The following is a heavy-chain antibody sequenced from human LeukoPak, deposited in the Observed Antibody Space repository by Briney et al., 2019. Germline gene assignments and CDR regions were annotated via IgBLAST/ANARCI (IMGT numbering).Heavy chain of an antibody. Sequence: ASVKVSCKASGYTFTSYYMHWVRQAPGQGLEWMGIINPSGGSTSYAQKFQGRVTMTRDTSTSTVYMELSSLRSEDTAVYYCASSPSRGGSLDAFDIWGQGTMVTVSS. V-gene: IGHV1-46*01. CDR1: GYTFTSYY. CDR2: INPSGGST. CDR3: ASSPSRGGSLDAFDI. D-gene: IGHD2-15*01. J-gene: IGHJ3*02.